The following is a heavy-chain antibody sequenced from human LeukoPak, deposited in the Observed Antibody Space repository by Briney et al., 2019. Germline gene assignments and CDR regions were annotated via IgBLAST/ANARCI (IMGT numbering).Heavy chain of an antibody. J-gene: IGHJ4*02. D-gene: IGHD5-18*01. CDR1: GFTFSSYG. CDR3: AKEAAMDSGNFDY. V-gene: IGHV3-30*18. CDR2: ISYDGSNK. Sequence: GGSLRLSCAASGFTFSSYGMHWVRQAPGKGLEWVAVISYDGSNKYYADSVKGRFTISRDNSKNTLYLQMNSLRAEDTAVYYCAKEAAMDSGNFDYWGQGTLVTVSS.